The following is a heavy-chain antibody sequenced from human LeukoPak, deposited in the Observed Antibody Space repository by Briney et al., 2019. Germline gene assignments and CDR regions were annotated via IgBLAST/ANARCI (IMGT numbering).Heavy chain of an antibody. CDR3: ARDPTDGITPRHLHAAFDF. J-gene: IGHJ3*01. Sequence: GGSLRLSCRGTGFTFSEYALNWVRQAPGKGLEWVAVISYHISTQYYADSVKGRFTISRDNSKDTVFLHMNSLRPEDTAVYYCARDPTDGITPRHLHAAFDFWGQGTMVTVSS. V-gene: IGHV3-30-3*01. D-gene: IGHD5-24*01. CDR1: GFTFSEYA. CDR2: ISYHISTQ.